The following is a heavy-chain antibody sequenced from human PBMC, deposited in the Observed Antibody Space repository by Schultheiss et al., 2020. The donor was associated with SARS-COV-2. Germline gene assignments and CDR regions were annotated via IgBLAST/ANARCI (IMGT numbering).Heavy chain of an antibody. CDR2: INPNSGGT. CDR1: GYTFTGYY. J-gene: IGHJ6*02. D-gene: IGHD5-12*01. V-gene: IGHV1-2*04. CDR3: ARGGTMDIVATIQNYYYYYGMDV. Sequence: ASVKVSCKASGYTFTGYYMHWVRQAPGQGLEWMGWINPNSGGTNYAQKFQGWVTITADESTSTAYMELSSLRSEDTAVYYCARGGTMDIVATIQNYYYYYGMDVWGQGTTVTVSS.